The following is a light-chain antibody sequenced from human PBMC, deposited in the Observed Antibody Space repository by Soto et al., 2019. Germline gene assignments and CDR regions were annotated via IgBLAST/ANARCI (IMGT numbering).Light chain of an antibody. J-gene: IGKJ5*01. V-gene: IGKV1-5*01. CDR2: HVS. CDR1: QSINNL. CDR3: QQFSNYPHV. Sequence: DVQMTQSPFTLSASVGDRVTSTFRASQSINNLLAWYQQKPGKAPNFVICHVSTLESGVPSRFSGSGSGTDFTLTISSLPPEDFETYYCQQFSNYPHVFGQGTRLEIK.